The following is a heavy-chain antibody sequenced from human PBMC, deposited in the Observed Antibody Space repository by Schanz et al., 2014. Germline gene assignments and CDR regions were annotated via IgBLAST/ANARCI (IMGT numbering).Heavy chain of an antibody. CDR3: TRVAISPGGHDLDV. Sequence: EVQLVESGGGLVKPGGSLRLSCAPSGFTLNNACMNWVRQAPGKGLQWVGRTRNRANNYFTEYSASVKGRFTISRDESKNSLYLQMSSRKSEDTALYYCTRVAISPGGHDLDVWGQGTTVTVSS. J-gene: IGHJ6*02. CDR2: TRNRANNYFT. CDR1: GFTLNNAC. D-gene: IGHD3-16*01. V-gene: IGHV3-72*01.